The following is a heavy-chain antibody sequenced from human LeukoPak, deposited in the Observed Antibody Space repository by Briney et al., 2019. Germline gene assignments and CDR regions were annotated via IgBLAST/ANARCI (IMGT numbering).Heavy chain of an antibody. J-gene: IGHJ3*02. CDR1: GYTFTSYA. Sequence: ASVKVSCKASGYTFTSYAMHWVRQAPGQRLEWMGWINAGNGNTKYSQKFQGRVTITRDTSASTAYMELSSLRSEDTAVYYCARDRGEYCSGGSCYRTYDAFDIWGQGTMVTVSS. CDR3: ARDRGEYCSGGSCYRTYDAFDI. CDR2: INAGNGNT. D-gene: IGHD2-15*01. V-gene: IGHV1-3*01.